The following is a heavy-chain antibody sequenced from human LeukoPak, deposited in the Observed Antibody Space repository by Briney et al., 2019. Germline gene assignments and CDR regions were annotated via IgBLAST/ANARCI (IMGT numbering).Heavy chain of an antibody. CDR1: GFTVSSYA. CDR2: ISGSGGST. D-gene: IGHD5-18*01. V-gene: IGHV3-23*01. J-gene: IGHJ4*02. CDR3: AKDRYDSYGYWD. Sequence: GGSLRLSCAASGFTVSSYAMSWVRQAPGKGLEWVSAISGSGGSTYYADSVKGRFTISRDNSKNTLYLQMNSLRAEDTAVYYCAKDRYDSYGYWDWGQGTLVTVSS.